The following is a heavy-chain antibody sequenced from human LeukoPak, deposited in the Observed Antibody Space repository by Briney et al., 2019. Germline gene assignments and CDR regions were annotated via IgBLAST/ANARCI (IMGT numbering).Heavy chain of an antibody. CDR2: INHSGST. Sequence: PSETLSLTCAVYGGSFSGYYWSWIRQPPGKGLEWIGEINHSGSTNYNPSLKSRVIISVDTSKNQFSLKLSSVTAADTAVYYCASEIIQYCSSTSCSQFDFWGQGTLVTVSS. J-gene: IGHJ4*02. D-gene: IGHD2-2*01. CDR1: GGSFSGYY. CDR3: ASEIIQYCSSTSCSQFDF. V-gene: IGHV4-34*01.